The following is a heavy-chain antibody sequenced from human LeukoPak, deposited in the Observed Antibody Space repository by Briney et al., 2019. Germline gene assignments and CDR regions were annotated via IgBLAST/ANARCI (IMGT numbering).Heavy chain of an antibody. CDR1: GFTFSDSA. CDR2: IRFSGGST. D-gene: IGHD3-16*02. J-gene: IGHJ3*01. V-gene: IGHV3-23*01. CDR3: ASDIELST. Sequence: PGGSLRLSCAASGFTFSDSAMTWVRQAPGKGLEWVSLIRFSGGSTYCGDSVKGRFTISRDKSKDTLYLQIHSLRAEDTAMYSCASDIELSTWGLGTMVTVSS.